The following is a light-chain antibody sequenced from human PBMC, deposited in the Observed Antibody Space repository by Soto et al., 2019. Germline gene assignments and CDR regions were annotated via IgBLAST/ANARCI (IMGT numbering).Light chain of an antibody. CDR1: QSISSY. J-gene: IGKJ5*01. V-gene: IGKV1-39*01. CDR2: AAS. CDR3: QQSYTTPIT. Sequence: IQMTQSPSSLSASLGDRVTITFRASQSISSYLNWYQQKPGKAPKLLIYAASSLQSGVPSRFSGSGSGTDFTLTISSLQSEDFATYYCQQSYTTPITFGQGTRLEI.